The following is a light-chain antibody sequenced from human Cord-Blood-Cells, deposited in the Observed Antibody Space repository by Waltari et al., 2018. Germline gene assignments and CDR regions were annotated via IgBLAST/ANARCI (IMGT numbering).Light chain of an antibody. V-gene: IGLV1-47*01. CDR3: AAWDDSLSGLYV. CDR1: SSTIRSNY. J-gene: IGLJ1*01. Sequence: SVLTQPPSASGTPGRRVTISCSGSSSTIRSNYVYWYQQLPGTAPKLLIYRNNQRPSGVPDRFSGSKSGTSASLAISGLRSEDEADYYCAAWDDSLSGLYVFGTGTKVTVL. CDR2: RNN.